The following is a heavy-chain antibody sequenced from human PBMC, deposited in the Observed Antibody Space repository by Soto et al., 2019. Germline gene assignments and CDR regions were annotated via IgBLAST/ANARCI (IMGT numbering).Heavy chain of an antibody. CDR3: ARLRVVPTGRKTNYMDV. Sequence: PGGSLRLSCAASGFTFSSYSMNWVRQAPGKGLEWVSSISSSSSYIYYADSVKGRFTISRDNAKNSLYLQMNSLRAEDAAVYYCARLRVVPTGRKTNYMDVWGKGTTVTVSS. CDR1: GFTFSSYS. V-gene: IGHV3-21*01. CDR2: ISSSSSYI. J-gene: IGHJ6*03. D-gene: IGHD2-2*01.